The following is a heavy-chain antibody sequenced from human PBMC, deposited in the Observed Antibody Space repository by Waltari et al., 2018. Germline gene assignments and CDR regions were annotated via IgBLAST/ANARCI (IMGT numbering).Heavy chain of an antibody. Sequence: QVQLQQWGAGLLKPSETLSLTCAVYGGSFSGYYWSWIRQPSGKGLEWIGEINHSGSTNYNPSLKSRVTISVDTSKNQFSLKLSSVTAADTAVYYCARGIVVVPADITNWFDPWGQGTLVTVSS. J-gene: IGHJ5*02. CDR2: INHSGST. D-gene: IGHD2-2*01. V-gene: IGHV4-34*01. CDR1: GGSFSGYY. CDR3: ARGIVVVPADITNWFDP.